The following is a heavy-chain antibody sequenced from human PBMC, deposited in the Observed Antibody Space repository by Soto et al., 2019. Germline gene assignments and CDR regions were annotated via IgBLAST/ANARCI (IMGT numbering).Heavy chain of an antibody. V-gene: IGHV4-31*03. J-gene: IGHJ1*01. CDR3: ARDLGKLITPAQ. Sequence: SETLSLTCTVSGGSIRIGGYNWSCIRQLPGKGLEWIGYIFHTGNTYYNPSLKSRVTMSVDTSQNQFSLRLSSVTAADTALYYCARDLGKLITPAQWGQGVLVTVSS. CDR1: GGSIRIGGYN. D-gene: IGHD7-27*01. CDR2: IFHTGNT.